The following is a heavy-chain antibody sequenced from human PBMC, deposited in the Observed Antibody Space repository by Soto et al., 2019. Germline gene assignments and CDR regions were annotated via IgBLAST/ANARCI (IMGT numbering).Heavy chain of an antibody. V-gene: IGHV1-8*01. CDR2: MNPNSGNT. CDR1: GYTFTSYD. CDR3: ARRGGYCSSTSCYAGYYYYYYYMDV. J-gene: IGHJ6*03. Sequence: QVQLVQSGAEVKKPGASVKVSCKASGYTFTSYDINWVRQATGQGLEWMGWMNPNSGNTGCAQKFQGRVTMTRNTSISTAYMELSSLRSEDTAVYYCARRGGYCSSTSCYAGYYYYYYYMDVWGKGTTVTVSS. D-gene: IGHD2-2*01.